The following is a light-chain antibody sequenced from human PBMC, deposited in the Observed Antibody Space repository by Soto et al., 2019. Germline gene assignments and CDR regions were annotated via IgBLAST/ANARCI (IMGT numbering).Light chain of an antibody. Sequence: EVVLTQSPATLSFSPGERATLSWRASQSVSSYLAWYQQKHGQAPRXLIYGVSTRANGVPARFSGSGSGTVVTITISSLQSEDGAVYYCQQYNHWPLTFGGGTKVDIK. CDR1: QSVSSY. CDR3: QQYNHWPLT. CDR2: GVS. J-gene: IGKJ4*01. V-gene: IGKV3-15*01.